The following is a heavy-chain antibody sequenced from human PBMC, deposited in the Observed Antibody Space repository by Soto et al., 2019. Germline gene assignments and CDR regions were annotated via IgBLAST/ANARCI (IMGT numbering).Heavy chain of an antibody. V-gene: IGHV3-30-3*01. D-gene: IGHD2-2*02. CDR1: GFTFDKFD. CDR2: TSYDGDKK. Sequence: GGSLRLSCAASGFTFDKFDMHWVRQAPGRGLQWVAVTSYDGDKKYYAASVKGRFTISRDNSNNTLHLQMNNLRDDDTAVYYCVREGGVPSAIGHYYFGMDAWGQGTAVTVSS. J-gene: IGHJ6*02. CDR3: VREGGVPSAIGHYYFGMDA.